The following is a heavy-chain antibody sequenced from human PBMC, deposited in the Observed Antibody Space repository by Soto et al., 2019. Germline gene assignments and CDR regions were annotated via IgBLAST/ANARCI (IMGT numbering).Heavy chain of an antibody. J-gene: IGHJ6*02. CDR1: GGSISSNSYY. CDR3: AKTITIVFYAMDV. D-gene: IGHD3-3*01. Sequence: SETLSLTCAVSGGSISSNSYYWGWIRQSPGKGLEWIGSIYYSGSTNYNPSLKSRVIIFIDTSKNQFSLKLSSVTAADTAVYYCAKTITIVFYAMDVWGQGTTVTVSS. V-gene: IGHV4-39*01. CDR2: IYYSGST.